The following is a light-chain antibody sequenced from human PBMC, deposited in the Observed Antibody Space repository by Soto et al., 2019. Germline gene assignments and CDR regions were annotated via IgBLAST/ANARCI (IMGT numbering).Light chain of an antibody. CDR3: QQRSNWPPIT. Sequence: ENVLRQSPATLSLSPGERAPLSCRASQSVSSYLAWYQQKPGQAPRLLIYDASNRATGIPARFSGSGSGTDLTLTIRSLEPEDFAVYYCQQRSNWPPITFGQGTRLEIK. CDR1: QSVSSY. V-gene: IGKV3-11*01. J-gene: IGKJ5*01. CDR2: DAS.